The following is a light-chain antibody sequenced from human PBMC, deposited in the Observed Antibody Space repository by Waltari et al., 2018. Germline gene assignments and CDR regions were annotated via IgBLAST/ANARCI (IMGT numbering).Light chain of an antibody. CDR3: QQSYSTLWT. Sequence: DIQMTQSPSSLSASVGDRVTITCRAIQSISSYLNWDQQKPGKAPKLLIYAASSLQSGVPSRFSGSGSGTDFTLTISSLQPEDFATYYCQQSYSTLWTFGQGTKVEIK. CDR2: AAS. J-gene: IGKJ1*01. CDR1: QSISSY. V-gene: IGKV1-39*01.